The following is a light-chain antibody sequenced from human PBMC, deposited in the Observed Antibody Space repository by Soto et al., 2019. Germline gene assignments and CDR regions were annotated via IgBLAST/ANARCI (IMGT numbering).Light chain of an antibody. CDR1: SSDVGGCNY. CDR2: EVS. CDR3: TSYGCITNLV. V-gene: IGLV2-8*01. Sequence: QSALTQPPSASGSPGQSVTFSCTGTSSDVGGCNYVSWYQQHPGKAPKLMIYEVSKRPSGVPDRFSGSKSGNTASLTVAGLQAEDEADYYCTSYGCITNLVFGGGTKLTVL. J-gene: IGLJ2*01.